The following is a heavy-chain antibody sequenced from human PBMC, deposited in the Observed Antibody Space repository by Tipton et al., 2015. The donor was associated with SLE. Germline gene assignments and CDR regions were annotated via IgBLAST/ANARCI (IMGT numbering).Heavy chain of an antibody. CDR2: ISGSGGST. D-gene: IGHD6-13*01. V-gene: IGHV3-23*01. Sequence: SLRLSCAASGFTFSSYWMSWVRQAPGKGLEWVSAISGSGGSTYYADSVKGRFTISRDNSKNTLYLQMNSLRAEDTAVYYCANERIAAAAPFDYWGQGTLVTVSS. CDR1: GFTFSSYW. J-gene: IGHJ4*02. CDR3: ANERIAAAAPFDY.